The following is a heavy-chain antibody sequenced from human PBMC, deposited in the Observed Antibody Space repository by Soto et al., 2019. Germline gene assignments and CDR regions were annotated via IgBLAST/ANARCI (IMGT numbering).Heavy chain of an antibody. CDR1: GDSVSSNSAA. D-gene: IGHD1-7*01. J-gene: IGHJ6*03. CDR2: TYYRSRWYN. V-gene: IGHV6-1*01. Sequence: SQTLSLTCAISGDSVSSNSAAWNWIRQSPSRGLEWLGRTYYRSRWYNDYAVSVKSRITVNPDTSKNQFSLHLNSVTPEDTAVYFWAGTTSPPWYYMYVWDKVTTVTLSS. CDR3: AGTTSPPWYYMYV.